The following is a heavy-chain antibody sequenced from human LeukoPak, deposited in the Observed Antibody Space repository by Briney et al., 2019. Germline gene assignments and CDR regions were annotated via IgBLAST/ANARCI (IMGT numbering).Heavy chain of an antibody. D-gene: IGHD6-13*01. CDR3: AGSSSSWYQVY. V-gene: IGHV4-39*05. Sequence: PSETPSLTCTVSGGSISSSSYYWGWIRQPPGKGLEWIGSIYYSGSTYYNPSLKSRVTISVDTSKNQFSLKLSSVTAADTAVYYCAGSSSSWYQVYWGQGTLVTVSS. CDR1: GGSISSSSYY. CDR2: IYYSGST. J-gene: IGHJ4*02.